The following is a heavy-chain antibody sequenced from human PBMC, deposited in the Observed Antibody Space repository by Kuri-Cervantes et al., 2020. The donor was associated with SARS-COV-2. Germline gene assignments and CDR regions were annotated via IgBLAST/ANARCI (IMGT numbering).Heavy chain of an antibody. D-gene: IGHD2/OR15-2a*01. CDR1: GVPVTTFGSY. V-gene: IGHV4-31*02. J-gene: IGHJ4*02. CDR3: ARGAID. Sequence: SETLSLTCTVSGVPVTTFGSYWTWIRQPPGKGLEWVGYIYYNGSTYYNPSLRSRVIVSVDRSKNQFSLNLNSVTAADTALHYCARGAIDWGQGTLVTVSS. CDR2: IYYNGST.